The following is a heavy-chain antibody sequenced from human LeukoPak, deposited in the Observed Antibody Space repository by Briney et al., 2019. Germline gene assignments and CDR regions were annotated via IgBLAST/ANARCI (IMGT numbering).Heavy chain of an antibody. Sequence: GGTLRLSCAASEFTFTNYAMAWVRQGPGKGLEWVSSISSSGVDTYYADSVKGRFTVSRDNSKNTLYLQMNSLRAEDTAVYYCARGITYDYVWGSYRQADYYYYMDVWGKGTTVTISS. D-gene: IGHD3-16*02. J-gene: IGHJ6*03. CDR2: ISSSGVDT. CDR1: EFTFTNYA. CDR3: ARGITYDYVWGSYRQADYYYYMDV. V-gene: IGHV3-23*01.